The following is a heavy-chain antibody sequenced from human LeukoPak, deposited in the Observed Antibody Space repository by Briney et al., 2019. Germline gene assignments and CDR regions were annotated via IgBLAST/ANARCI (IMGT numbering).Heavy chain of an antibody. Sequence: PGGSLRLSCAASGFTFSSYSMNWVRQAPGKGLEWVSSISSSSSYIYYADSVKGRFTISRDSAKNSLYLQMNSLRAEDTAVYYCARVPYAYYYDSSGYYHPPDNWFDPWGQGTLVTVSS. CDR2: ISSSSSYI. J-gene: IGHJ5*02. CDR1: GFTFSSYS. CDR3: ARVPYAYYYDSSGYYHPPDNWFDP. V-gene: IGHV3-21*01. D-gene: IGHD3-22*01.